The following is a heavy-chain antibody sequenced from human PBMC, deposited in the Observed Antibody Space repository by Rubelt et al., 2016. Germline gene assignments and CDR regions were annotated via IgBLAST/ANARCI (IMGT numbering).Heavy chain of an antibody. Sequence: LQKPSETLSLTCSVSGASISSYYWSWIRQPPGKGLEWIASFYHTGGTTYNPSLKSRVTMSVDTSKNQFSLKVRSVTAADTAVYYCAREVPVDGTAFDPWGQGTLVTVSS. CDR1: GASISSYY. J-gene: IGHJ5*02. V-gene: IGHV4-59*01. D-gene: IGHD6-19*01. CDR2: FYHTGGT. CDR3: AREVPVDGTAFDP.